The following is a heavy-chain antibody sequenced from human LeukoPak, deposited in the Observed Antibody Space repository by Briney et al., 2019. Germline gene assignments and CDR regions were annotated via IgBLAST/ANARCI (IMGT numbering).Heavy chain of an antibody. CDR1: GGSFSGYY. D-gene: IGHD3-9*01. V-gene: IGHV4-34*01. CDR3: ARGLYYDILTGYSSLYYFDY. Sequence: SETLSLTCAVYGGSFSGYYWSWIRQPPGNGLEWIGEINHSGSTNYNPSLKSRVTISVDTSKNQFSLKLSSVTAADTAVYYCARGLYYDILTGYSSLYYFDYWGQGTLVTVSS. J-gene: IGHJ4*02. CDR2: INHSGST.